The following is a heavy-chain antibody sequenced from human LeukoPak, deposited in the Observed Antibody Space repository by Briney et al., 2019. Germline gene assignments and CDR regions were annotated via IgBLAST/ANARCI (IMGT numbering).Heavy chain of an antibody. CDR1: GYTFTSYD. CDR2: MNPNSGNT. CDR3: ARDLRNLAAAGFINY. Sequence: GASLKVSCKASGYTFTSYDINWVRQATGQELEWMGWMNPNSGNTGYAQKFQGRVTMTRNTSISTTYMELSSLRSEDTAVYYCARDLRNLAAAGFINYWGQGTLVTVSS. V-gene: IGHV1-8*01. D-gene: IGHD6-13*01. J-gene: IGHJ4*02.